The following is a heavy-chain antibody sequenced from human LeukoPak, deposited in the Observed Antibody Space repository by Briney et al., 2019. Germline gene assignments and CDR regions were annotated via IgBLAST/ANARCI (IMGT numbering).Heavy chain of an antibody. CDR2: ISYDGSNK. CDR1: GFTFSSYA. J-gene: IGHJ4*02. CDR3: AREASGIVVVTAPDY. V-gene: IGHV3-30-3*01. D-gene: IGHD2-21*02. Sequence: PGGSLRLSCAASGFTFSSYAMHWVRQAPGKGLEWVAVISYDGSNKYYADSVKGRFTISRDNSKNTLYLQMNSLRAEDTAVYYCAREASGIVVVTAPDYWGQGTLVTVSS.